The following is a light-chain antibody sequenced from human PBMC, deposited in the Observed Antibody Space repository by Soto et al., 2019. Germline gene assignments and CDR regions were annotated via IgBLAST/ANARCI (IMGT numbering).Light chain of an antibody. CDR3: QQFNSYPLT. Sequence: DIQLTQSPSFLSASVGDRVTITCRASQGISSYLAWYQQKPGKAPKLLIYAASTLQSGVPSRFSGSGSGTEFTLTISSLQPEDFAPYYCQQFNSYPLTFGGGTKVEIK. CDR2: AAS. CDR1: QGISSY. V-gene: IGKV1-9*01. J-gene: IGKJ4*01.